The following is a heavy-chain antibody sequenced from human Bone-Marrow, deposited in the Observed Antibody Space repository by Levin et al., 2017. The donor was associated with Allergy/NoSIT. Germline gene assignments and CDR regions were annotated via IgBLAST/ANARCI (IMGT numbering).Heavy chain of an antibody. Sequence: PGESLKISCAGSGFTFSDHYIDWVRQAPGKGLEWVGRITNKGRSYTAEYAASMTGRFTISRDDSKNSVYLEMNSLRTEDTAVYYCADLGLSYGLDVWGQGTTVTVSS. CDR3: ADLGLSYGLDV. V-gene: IGHV3-72*01. CDR1: GFTFSDHY. D-gene: IGHD3/OR15-3a*01. CDR2: ITNKGRSYTA. J-gene: IGHJ6*02.